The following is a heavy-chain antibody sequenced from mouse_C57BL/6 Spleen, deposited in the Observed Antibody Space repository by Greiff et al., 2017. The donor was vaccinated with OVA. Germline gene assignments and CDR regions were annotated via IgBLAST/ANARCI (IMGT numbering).Heavy chain of an antibody. V-gene: IGHV3-6*01. J-gene: IGHJ2*01. CDR3: ARGLYYGSLYYFDY. Sequence: DVQLQESGPGLVKPSQSLSLTCSVTGYSITSGYYWHWIRQFPGNKLEWMGYISYDGSNNYNPSLKNRISITRDTSKNQFFLKLNSVTTEDTATYYCARGLYYGSLYYFDYWGQGTTLTVSS. D-gene: IGHD1-1*01. CDR2: ISYDGSN. CDR1: GYSITSGYY.